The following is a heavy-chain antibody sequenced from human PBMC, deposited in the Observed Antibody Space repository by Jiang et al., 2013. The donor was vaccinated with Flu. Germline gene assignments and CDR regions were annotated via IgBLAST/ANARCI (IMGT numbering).Heavy chain of an antibody. CDR1: GGSISNYY. J-gene: IGHJ4*02. CDR2: IYYTGST. D-gene: IGHD2-15*01. CDR3: ATYYCNGGSCRFDY. Sequence: GSGLVKPSETLSLTCAVSGGSISNYYWSWIRQPPGKGLEWIGYIYYTGSTNYNPSLKSRVTISLDTSKNRFSLKLTSVTAADTAVYYCATYYCNGGSCRFDYWGQGTLVTVSS. V-gene: IGHV4-59*08.